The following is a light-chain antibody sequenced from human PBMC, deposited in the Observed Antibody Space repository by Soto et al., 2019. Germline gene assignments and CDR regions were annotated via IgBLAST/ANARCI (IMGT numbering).Light chain of an antibody. CDR3: SSYTSSRSVL. V-gene: IGLV2-14*01. CDR2: EVS. J-gene: IGLJ2*01. CDR1: SRDVGAYNY. Sequence: QSALTQPASVSGSPGQSITISCTGSSRDVGAYNYVSWYQHDPGKAPKLVISEVSNRPSGVSNRFSGSKSGNTASLTISGLQAGDEADYYCSSYTSSRSVLFGGGTKLTVL.